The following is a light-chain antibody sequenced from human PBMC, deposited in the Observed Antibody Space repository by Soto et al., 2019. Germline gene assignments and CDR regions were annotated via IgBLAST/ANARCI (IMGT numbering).Light chain of an antibody. CDR2: EVS. J-gene: IGLJ3*02. Sequence: QSALTQPASVSGSPGQSITISCTGTSSAVGGYNYVSWYQQHPGKAPKLMIYEVSNRPSGVSNRFSGSKSGNTASLTISGLQAEDEADYYCSSYTSSSTLEVFGGGTKVTVL. CDR3: SSYTSSSTLEV. V-gene: IGLV2-14*01. CDR1: SSAVGGYNY.